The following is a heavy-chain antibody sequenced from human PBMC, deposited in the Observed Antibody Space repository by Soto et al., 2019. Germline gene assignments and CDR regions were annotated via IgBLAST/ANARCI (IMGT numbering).Heavy chain of an antibody. CDR3: TTRSDGITIFGVVILPYYYYMDV. CDR2: IKSKTDGGTT. D-gene: IGHD3-3*01. J-gene: IGHJ6*03. Sequence: PGGSLRLSCAASGFTFSNAWMSWVRQAPGKGLEWVGRIKSKTDGGTTDYAAPVKGRFTISRDDSKNTLYLQMNSLKTEDTAVYYCTTRSDGITIFGVVILPYYYYMDVWGKGTTVTVSS. CDR1: GFTFSNAW. V-gene: IGHV3-15*01.